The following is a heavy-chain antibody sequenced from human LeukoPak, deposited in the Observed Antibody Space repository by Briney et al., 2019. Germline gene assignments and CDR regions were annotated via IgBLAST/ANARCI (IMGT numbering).Heavy chain of an antibody. Sequence: PGESLRLSCAASGFTFSSYGMHWVRQAPGKGLEWVAVISYDGSNKYYADSVKGRFTISRDNSKNTLYLQMNSLRAEDTAVYYCAKDGSYGFYWGQGTLVTVSS. J-gene: IGHJ4*02. V-gene: IGHV3-30*18. CDR3: AKDGSYGFY. CDR2: ISYDGSNK. D-gene: IGHD5-18*01. CDR1: GFTFSSYG.